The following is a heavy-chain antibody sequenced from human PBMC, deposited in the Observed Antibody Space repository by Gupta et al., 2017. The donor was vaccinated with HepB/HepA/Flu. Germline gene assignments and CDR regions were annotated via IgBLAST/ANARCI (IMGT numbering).Heavy chain of an antibody. Sequence: QVRLVQSGGRGVQPGTSLRPACGVSGFTFSNYGMHWVRQAPGKGLEWVAVISYDGSKKLYVDSVKGRFIISRDNSKNTLYLQMNNPRAEDTAVYYCAKDDGGNSYLYWGQGSLVTVSS. CDR1: GFTFSNYG. J-gene: IGHJ4*02. CDR3: AKDDGGNSYLY. CDR2: ISYDGSKK. D-gene: IGHD4-23*01. V-gene: IGHV3-30*18.